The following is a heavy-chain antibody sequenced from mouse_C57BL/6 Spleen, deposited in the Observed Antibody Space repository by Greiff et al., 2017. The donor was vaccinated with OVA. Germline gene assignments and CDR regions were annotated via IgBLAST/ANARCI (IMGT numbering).Heavy chain of an antibody. J-gene: IGHJ2*01. Sequence: DVKLVESGPGLVKPSQSLSLTCSVTGYSITSGYYWNWIRQFPGNKLEWMGYISYDGSNNYNPSLKNRISITRDTSKNQFFLKLNSVTTEDTATYYCARDQEDYFDYWGQGTTLTVSS. V-gene: IGHV3-6*01. D-gene: IGHD3-2*02. CDR3: ARDQEDYFDY. CDR2: ISYDGSN. CDR1: GYSITSGYY.